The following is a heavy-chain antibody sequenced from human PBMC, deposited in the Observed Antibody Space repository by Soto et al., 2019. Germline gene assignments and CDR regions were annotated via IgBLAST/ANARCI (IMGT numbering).Heavy chain of an antibody. D-gene: IGHD6-19*01. CDR2: IWYDGSNK. Sequence: GGSLRLSCAASGFTFSSYGMHWVRQAPGKGLEWVAVIWYDGSNKYYADSVKGRFTISRDNSKNTLYLQMNSLRAEDTAVYYCASWVAVAGRLSDAFDIWGQGTMVTVSS. J-gene: IGHJ3*02. CDR1: GFTFSSYG. CDR3: ASWVAVAGRLSDAFDI. V-gene: IGHV3-33*01.